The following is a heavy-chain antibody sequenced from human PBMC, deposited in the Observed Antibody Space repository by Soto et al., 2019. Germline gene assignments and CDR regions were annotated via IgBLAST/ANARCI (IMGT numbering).Heavy chain of an antibody. Sequence: GGSLRLSCAASGFTFSSYAMHWVRQAPGKGLEWVAVISYDGSNKYYADSVKGRFTISRDNSKNTLYLQMNSLRAEDTAVYYCARGSRRVVVILVEIDPWGQGTLVTVSS. CDR1: GFTFSSYA. J-gene: IGHJ5*02. D-gene: IGHD3-22*01. V-gene: IGHV3-30-3*01. CDR3: ARGSRRVVVILVEIDP. CDR2: ISYDGSNK.